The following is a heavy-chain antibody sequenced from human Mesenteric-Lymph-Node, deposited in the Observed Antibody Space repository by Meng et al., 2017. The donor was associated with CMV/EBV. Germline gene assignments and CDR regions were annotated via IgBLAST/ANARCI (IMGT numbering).Heavy chain of an antibody. V-gene: IGHV3-33*06. D-gene: IGHD1-1*01. CDR1: GFSFSSYG. CDR3: AKRGDWNDRGAALDI. Sequence: GGSLRLSCVASGFSFSSYGMHWVRQAPGKGLEWVAMIWSDGRDKHYIDSVNGRFTISRDNSKNTVYLQMDSLRAEDTAVYYCAKRGDWNDRGAALDIWGQGTLVTVSS. CDR2: IWSDGRDK. J-gene: IGHJ3*02.